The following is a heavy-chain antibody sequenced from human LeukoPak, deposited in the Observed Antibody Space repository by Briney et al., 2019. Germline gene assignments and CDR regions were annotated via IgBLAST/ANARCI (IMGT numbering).Heavy chain of an antibody. V-gene: IGHV3-66*01. CDR1: GFTVSSNY. CDR2: IYSDGST. J-gene: IGHJ3*02. CDR3: ARDYGDYVGAFDM. Sequence: GGSLRLSCAASGFTVSSNYMSWVRQAPGKGLEWVSIIYSDGSTYYADSVKGRFTISRDNSKNTLYLQMNSLRAEDTAVYYCARDYGDYVGAFDMWGQGTMVTVSS. D-gene: IGHD4-17*01.